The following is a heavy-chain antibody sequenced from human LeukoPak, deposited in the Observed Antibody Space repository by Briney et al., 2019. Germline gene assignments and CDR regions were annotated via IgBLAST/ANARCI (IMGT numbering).Heavy chain of an antibody. J-gene: IGHJ4*02. D-gene: IGHD5/OR15-5a*01. CDR2: ISGGGGSR. CDR3: AKDLVDKGSTGHDCFDY. CDR1: VFTFRSYA. V-gene: IGHV3-23*01. Sequence: PGGSLRLSCAASVFTFRSYAMSWVRQAPGKGLEGGSAISGGGGSRYYADSVKGRFTISRDNSKNTLYMQMNNLRAEDTAVYYCAKDLVDKGSTGHDCFDYWGQGTLVTVSS.